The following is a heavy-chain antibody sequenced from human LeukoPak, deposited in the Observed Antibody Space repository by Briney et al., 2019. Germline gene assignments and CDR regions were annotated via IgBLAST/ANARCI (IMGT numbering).Heavy chain of an antibody. CDR3: ARDISGWYFGLDRNWYFDL. CDR1: GGSISSYY. CDR2: IYTSGST. Sequence: SETLSLTCTVSGGSISSYYWSWIRQPAGKGLEWIGRIYTSGSTNYNPSLKSRVTMSVDTSKNQFSLKLSSVTAADTAVYYCARDISGWYFGLDRNWYFDLWGRGTLVTVSS. D-gene: IGHD6-19*01. J-gene: IGHJ2*01. V-gene: IGHV4-4*07.